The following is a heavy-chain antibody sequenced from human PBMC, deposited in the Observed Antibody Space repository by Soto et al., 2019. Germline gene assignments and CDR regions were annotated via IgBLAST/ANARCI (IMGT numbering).Heavy chain of an antibody. CDR1: GYTFTSYG. J-gene: IGHJ5*02. Sequence: QVQLVQSGAEVKKPGASVKVSCKASGYTFTSYGVSWVGQAPGQGLEWMGWISAYNGNTNYAQKLQGRVTMTTDTSTSTAYMELRSLRSDDTAVYYCVRVGAGDGDYVVNWFDPWGQGTLVTVSS. CDR3: VRVGAGDGDYVVNWFDP. V-gene: IGHV1-18*01. CDR2: ISAYNGNT. D-gene: IGHD4-17*01.